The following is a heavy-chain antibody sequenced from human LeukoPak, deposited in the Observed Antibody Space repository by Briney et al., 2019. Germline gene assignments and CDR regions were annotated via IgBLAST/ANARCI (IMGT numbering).Heavy chain of an antibody. CDR1: GFTFSSYS. CDR3: ARGHSGSYQRNDAFDI. J-gene: IGHJ3*02. Sequence: GGSLRLSCAASGFTFSSYSMNWVRQAPGKGLEWVSSISSGSGYIYYADSLKGRFTSSRDNAKNSLYLQMNSLRAEDTAVYYCARGHSGSYQRNDAFDIGGQGTMVTVST. V-gene: IGHV3-21*01. D-gene: IGHD1-26*01. CDR2: ISSGSGYI.